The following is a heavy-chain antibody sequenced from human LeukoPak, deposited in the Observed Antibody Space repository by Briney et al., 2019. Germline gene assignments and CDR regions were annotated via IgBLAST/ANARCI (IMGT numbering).Heavy chain of an antibody. D-gene: IGHD6-19*01. CDR3: ARGGRRAGDFDY. Sequence: PSETLSLTCTVSGGSISSYYWSWIRQPPGKGLEWIGYIYYSGSTNYNPSLKSRVTISVDTSKNQFSLKLSSVTAADTAVYYCARGGRRAGDFDYWGQGTLVIVSS. J-gene: IGHJ4*02. V-gene: IGHV4-59*01. CDR2: IYYSGST. CDR1: GGSISSYY.